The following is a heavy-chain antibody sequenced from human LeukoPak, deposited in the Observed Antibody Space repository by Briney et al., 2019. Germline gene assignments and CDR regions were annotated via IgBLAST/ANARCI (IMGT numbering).Heavy chain of an antibody. CDR1: GFTFSSYG. Sequence: SGGSLRLSCAASGFTFSSYGMHWVRQAPGKGLEWVAFIRYDGSNKYYADSVKGRFTISRDNAKNSLYLQMNSLRAEDTAVYYCARDKAVAGLDGFDYWGQGTLVTVSS. D-gene: IGHD6-19*01. CDR2: IRYDGSNK. CDR3: ARDKAVAGLDGFDY. V-gene: IGHV3-30*02. J-gene: IGHJ4*02.